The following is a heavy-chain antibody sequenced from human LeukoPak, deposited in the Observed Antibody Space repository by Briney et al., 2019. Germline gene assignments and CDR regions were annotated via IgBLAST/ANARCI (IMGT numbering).Heavy chain of an antibody. CDR2: IYYSGST. D-gene: IGHD4-23*01. V-gene: IGHV4-39*07. CDR3: ARDRPGGNTGYSHDY. J-gene: IGHJ4*02. Sequence: PSETLSLTCTVSGGSIISSNYYWAWIRQPPGKGLEWIGSIYYSGSTSYNPSLKSRVTISVDTSKNQFSLRLTSVTAADTAMYYCARDRPGGNTGYSHDYWGQGTLVTVSS. CDR1: GGSIISSNYY.